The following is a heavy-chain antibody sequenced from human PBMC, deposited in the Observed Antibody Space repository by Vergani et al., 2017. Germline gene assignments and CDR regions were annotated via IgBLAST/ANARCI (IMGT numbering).Heavy chain of an antibody. CDR1: GGSISRYY. CDR2: IYYSGST. CDR3: ARDTGHDYSIFAFDI. D-gene: IGHD4-11*01. J-gene: IGHJ3*02. V-gene: IGHV4-59*01. Sequence: QVQLQESGPGLVKPSETLSLTCTAPGGSISRYYWSWIRHPPGQGLEWIGYIYYSGSTNYNPSLQSRVTISVDTSKNQFSLKLSSVTAADTAVYYCARDTGHDYSIFAFDIWGQGTMVTVSS.